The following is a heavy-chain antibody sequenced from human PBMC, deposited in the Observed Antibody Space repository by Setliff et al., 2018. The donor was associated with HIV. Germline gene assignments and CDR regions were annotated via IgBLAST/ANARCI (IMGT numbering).Heavy chain of an antibody. Sequence: SQTLSLTCVISGDIVSSTSGAWTWIRQSPSGGLEWLGRTYYRSEWKNDYAVSLRSRITVNADTSKNQFSLHLKSVTPEDSAVYYCAGGTWFDGLDSWSQGSLVTVSS. J-gene: IGHJ4*02. CDR3: AGGTWFDGLDS. D-gene: IGHD3-9*01. CDR2: TYYRSEWKN. CDR1: GDIVSSTSGA. V-gene: IGHV6-1*01.